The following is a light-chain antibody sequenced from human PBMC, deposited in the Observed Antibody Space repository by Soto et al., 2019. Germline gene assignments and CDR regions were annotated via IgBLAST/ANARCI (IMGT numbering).Light chain of an antibody. CDR2: GAS. J-gene: IGKJ1*01. V-gene: IGKV3-20*01. Sequence: EIVLTQSPGTLSLSPGERATLSCRASQSVSSSYLAWYQQKPGQAPRLLIYGASSRATGIPDRFSGSGSGTDFTLTINRLEPEDVAVYYCQQYSSSPRTFGQGTKVEIK. CDR3: QQYSSSPRT. CDR1: QSVSSSY.